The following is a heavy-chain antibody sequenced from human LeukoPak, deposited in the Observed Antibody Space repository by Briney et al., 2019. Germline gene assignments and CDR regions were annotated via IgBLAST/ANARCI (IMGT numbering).Heavy chain of an antibody. CDR1: GFTFSTYA. J-gene: IGHJ4*02. V-gene: IGHV3-30-3*01. CDR3: ARDLESEPGQGPDY. Sequence: GGSLRLSCAASGFTFSTYAMHWVRQVPGKGLEWVAVISYDGSNKYYADSVKGRFTISRDNSKNALYLQMNSLRGEDTGVYYCARDLESEPGQGPDYWGQGTLVTVSS. D-gene: IGHD1-14*01. CDR2: ISYDGSNK.